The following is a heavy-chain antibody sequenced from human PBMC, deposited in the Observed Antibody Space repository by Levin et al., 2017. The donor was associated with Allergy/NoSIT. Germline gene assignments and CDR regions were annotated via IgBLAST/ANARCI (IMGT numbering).Heavy chain of an antibody. D-gene: IGHD6-13*01. CDR1: RFTFSSYN. V-gene: IGHV3-30*04. Sequence: GGSLRLSCLGSRFTFSSYNIHWVRQAPGKGLEWVALISFDGNFKWYVDSVKGRFTISRDNSKNTVFLQMNSLREEDTAMYYCAREGPGFTSTYYFDYWGQGTLVTVSS. CDR3: AREGPGFTSTYYFDY. J-gene: IGHJ4*02. CDR2: ISFDGNFK.